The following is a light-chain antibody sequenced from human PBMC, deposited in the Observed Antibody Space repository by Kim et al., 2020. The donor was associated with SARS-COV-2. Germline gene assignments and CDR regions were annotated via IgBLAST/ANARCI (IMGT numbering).Light chain of an antibody. CDR1: SLRSYY. J-gene: IGLJ3*02. V-gene: IGLV3-19*01. CDR2: GKN. Sequence: SSELTQDPAVSVALGQTVRITCQGDSLRSYYASWYQQKPGQAPVLVIYGKNNRPSGIPDRFSGSSSGNTASLNITGAQAKDEADYYCNSRDSSGNHLVFG. CDR3: NSRDSSGNHLV.